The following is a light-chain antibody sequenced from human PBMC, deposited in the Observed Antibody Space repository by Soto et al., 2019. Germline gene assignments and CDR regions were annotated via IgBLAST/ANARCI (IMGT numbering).Light chain of an antibody. CDR2: EVG. Sequence: QSALTQPASVSGSPGQSITISCTGSSSDVGGHNHVSWYQQHPGKAPKLIIYEVGNRPSGVSNRFSGSKSGNTASLTISGFQAEDGADYYCNSYTSSSTHVFGTGTKLTVL. V-gene: IGLV2-14*01. J-gene: IGLJ1*01. CDR1: SSDVGGHNH. CDR3: NSYTSSSTHV.